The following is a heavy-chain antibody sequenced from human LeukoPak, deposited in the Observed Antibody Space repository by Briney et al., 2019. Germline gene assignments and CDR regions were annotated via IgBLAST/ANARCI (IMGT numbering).Heavy chain of an antibody. CDR1: GFTFGDYA. CDR2: IRSKAYGGTT. D-gene: IGHD2-15*01. J-gene: IGHJ4*02. Sequence: GGSLRLSCTASGFTFGDYAMSWVRQAPRKGVESVGFIRSKAYGGTTEYAASVKGRFTISRDDSKSIAYLQTNSLKTEDTAVYYCTRCSGGSCYLQFDYWGQGTLVTASS. CDR3: TRCSGGSCYLQFDY. V-gene: IGHV3-49*04.